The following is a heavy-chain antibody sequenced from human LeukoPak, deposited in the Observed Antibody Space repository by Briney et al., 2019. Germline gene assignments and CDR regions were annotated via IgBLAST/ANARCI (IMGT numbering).Heavy chain of an antibody. J-gene: IGHJ4*02. D-gene: IGHD1-26*01. V-gene: IGHV4-59*07. CDR3: ARHQAGGSFDY. Sequence: PSDTLYLTCIVSGGSISGYYWSWMRQPPGQGLEWMGYIYSSGSSGSTDSNPSLKSRVTTSVDMSRNQFSLKLSSVTAADTALYYCARHQAGGSFDYWGQGTLVTVSS. CDR1: GGSISGYY. CDR2: IYSSGSSGST.